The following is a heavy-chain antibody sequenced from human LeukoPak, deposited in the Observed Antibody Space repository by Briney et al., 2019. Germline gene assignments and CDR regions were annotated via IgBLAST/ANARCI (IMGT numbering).Heavy chain of an antibody. Sequence: GGSLRLSCAASGFTFSNYAVSWVRQAPGKGLDWVSVISGPGTSTSYGNSVKGRFTISRDNSKNTMFLQMNSLRAEDTAVYYCARGGWVSSDAFDVWGHGTMVTVSS. V-gene: IGHV3-23*01. J-gene: IGHJ3*01. CDR2: ISGPGTST. CDR3: ARGGWVSSDAFDV. CDR1: GFTFSNYA. D-gene: IGHD5/OR15-5a*01.